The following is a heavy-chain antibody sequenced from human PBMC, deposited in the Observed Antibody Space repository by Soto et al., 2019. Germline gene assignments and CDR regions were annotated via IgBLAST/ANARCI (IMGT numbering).Heavy chain of an antibody. CDR1: GFTFSSYS. Sequence: GGSLRLSCAASGFTFSSYSMNWVRQAPGKGLEWVSSISSSSSYIYYADSVKGRFTISRDNAKNSLYLQMNSLRAEDTAVYYRARVYYYDSSGYYHHLHCYFDLWGRGTRVTVSS. CDR2: ISSSSSYI. CDR3: ARVYYYDSSGYYHHLHCYFDL. J-gene: IGHJ2*01. D-gene: IGHD3-22*01. V-gene: IGHV3-21*01.